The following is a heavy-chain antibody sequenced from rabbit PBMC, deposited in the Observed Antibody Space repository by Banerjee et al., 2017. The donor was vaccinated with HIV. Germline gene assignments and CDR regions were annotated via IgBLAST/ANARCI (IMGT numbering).Heavy chain of an antibody. V-gene: IGHV1S45*01. J-gene: IGHJ3*01. CDR2: INTSSGNT. D-gene: IGHD4-2*01. CDR3: ARETAAYAGATYTTGGDL. Sequence: QEQLVESGGGLVQPEGSLTLTCTASGFSFSNKYVMCWVRQAPGKGLEWIACINTSSGNTVYATWAKGRFTISKTSSTTVTLQMTSLTAADTATYFCARETAAYAGATYTTGGDLWGQGTLVTVS. CDR1: GFSFSNKYV.